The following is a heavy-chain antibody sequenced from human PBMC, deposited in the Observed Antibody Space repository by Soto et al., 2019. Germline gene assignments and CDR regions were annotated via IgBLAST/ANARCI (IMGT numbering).Heavy chain of an antibody. D-gene: IGHD6-6*01. CDR1: GYSFTSYW. J-gene: IGHJ5*02. V-gene: IGHV5-51*01. Sequence: GESLKISCKGSGYSFTSYWIGWVRQMPGKGLEWMGIIYPGDSDTRYSPSFQGQVTISADKSISTAYLQWSSLKASDTAMYYCARHHISAARPLDPWGQGTLVTVSS. CDR3: ARHHISAARPLDP. CDR2: IYPGDSDT.